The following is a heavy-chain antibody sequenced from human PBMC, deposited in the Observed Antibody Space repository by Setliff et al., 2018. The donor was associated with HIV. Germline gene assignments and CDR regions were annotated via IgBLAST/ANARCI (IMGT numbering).Heavy chain of an antibody. CDR3: ARDLKRPNSNFWGGYPIPFDS. D-gene: IGHD3-3*01. CDR1: GYPFNNYA. CDR2: INTNTGNP. Sequence: ASVKVSCKASGYPFNNYAMNWVRQAPRQGLELMGWINTNTGNPTYAQGFTGRFVFSLDNSVSTAYLQISSLKAEDTAVYFCARDLKRPNSNFWGGYPIPFDSWGQGTLVTVSS. V-gene: IGHV7-4-1*02. J-gene: IGHJ4*02.